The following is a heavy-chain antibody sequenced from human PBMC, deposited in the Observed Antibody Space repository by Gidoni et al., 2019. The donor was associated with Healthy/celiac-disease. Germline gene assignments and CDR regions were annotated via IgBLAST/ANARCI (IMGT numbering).Heavy chain of an antibody. Sequence: QVQLVQSGAEVKKPGASVKVSCKASGYTFTGYYMHWVRQAPGQGLEWMGWINPNSGGTNYAQKFQGRVTMTRDTSISTAYMELSRLRSDDTAVYYCARVLAYDDYDSSGYYYETWGQGTLVTVSS. J-gene: IGHJ5*02. CDR3: ARVLAYDDYDSSGYYYET. CDR1: GYTFTGYY. V-gene: IGHV1-2*02. D-gene: IGHD3-22*01. CDR2: INPNSGGT.